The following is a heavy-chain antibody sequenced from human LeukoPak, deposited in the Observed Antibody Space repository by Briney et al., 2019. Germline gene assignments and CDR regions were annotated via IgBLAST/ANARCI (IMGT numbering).Heavy chain of an antibody. CDR3: ARGPAVVVPAAIADWYFDL. D-gene: IGHD2-2*01. J-gene: IGHJ2*01. Sequence: GESLKISCKGSGYSFTSYWIGWVRQMPGKGLEWMGIIYPGDSDTRYSPSFQGQVTISADKSTSTAYLQWSSLKASDTAMYYCARGPAVVVPAAIADWYFDLWGRGTLVTVSS. CDR1: GYSFTSYW. CDR2: IYPGDSDT. V-gene: IGHV5-51*01.